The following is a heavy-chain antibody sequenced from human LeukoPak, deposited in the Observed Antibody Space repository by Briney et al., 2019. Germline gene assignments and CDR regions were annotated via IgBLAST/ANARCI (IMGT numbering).Heavy chain of an antibody. CDR1: GGTFISYA. Sequence: ASVTVSCKASGGTFISYAISWVRQAPRQGLEWMGGIIPIFGTANYAQKFQGRVTITTDESTSTAYMELSSLRSEDTAVYYCVAESIAARPVWGKGTTVTVSS. V-gene: IGHV1-69*05. CDR2: IIPIFGTA. CDR3: VAESIAARPV. J-gene: IGHJ6*04. D-gene: IGHD6-6*01.